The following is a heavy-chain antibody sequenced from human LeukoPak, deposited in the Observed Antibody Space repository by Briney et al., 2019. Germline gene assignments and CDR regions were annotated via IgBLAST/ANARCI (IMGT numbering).Heavy chain of an antibody. D-gene: IGHD6-13*01. V-gene: IGHV1-18*01. J-gene: IGHJ4*02. CDR1: GYTFTSYG. CDR3: ARSTAAAGTDSFDY. CDR2: ISAYNGNT. Sequence: GASVNVSCKASGYTFTSYGISWVRQAPGQGLEWMGWISAYNGNTNYAQKLQGRVTMTTDTSTSTAYMELRSLRSDDTAVYYCARSTAAAGTDSFDYWGQGTLVTVSS.